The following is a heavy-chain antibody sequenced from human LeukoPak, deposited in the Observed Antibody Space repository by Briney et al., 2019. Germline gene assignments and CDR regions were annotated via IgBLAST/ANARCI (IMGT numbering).Heavy chain of an antibody. J-gene: IGHJ5*02. V-gene: IGHV6-1*01. D-gene: IGHD1-26*01. CDR2: TYYRSKWFA. Sequence: SQTLSLTCAISRDSVSSYNVAWYWIRQSPSRGLEWLGRTYYRSKWFADYAVSVRGRITINADTSKNQFSLQLNSVTPEDTAVYYCARAIRVGWFDPWGQGTLVTVSS. CDR1: RDSVSSYNVA. CDR3: ARAIRVGWFDP.